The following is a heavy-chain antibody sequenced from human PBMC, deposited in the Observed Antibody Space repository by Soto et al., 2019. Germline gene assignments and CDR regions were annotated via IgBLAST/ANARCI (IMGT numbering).Heavy chain of an antibody. Sequence: PGGSLRLSCAASGVTFSSYGMHWVRQAPGKGLEWVAVISYDGSKKYYADSVKGRFTISRDNSKNTLYLQMNSLRAEDTAVYYCAKGREQWLVPVDYWGQGTLVTVSS. J-gene: IGHJ4*02. CDR3: AKGREQWLVPVDY. D-gene: IGHD6-19*01. CDR1: GVTFSSYG. V-gene: IGHV3-30*18. CDR2: ISYDGSKK.